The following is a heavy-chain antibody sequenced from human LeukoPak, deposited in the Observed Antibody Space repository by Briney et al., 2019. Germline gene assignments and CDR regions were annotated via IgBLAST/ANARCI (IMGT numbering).Heavy chain of an antibody. J-gene: IGHJ4*02. V-gene: IGHV3-23*01. CDR1: GFSVSINY. D-gene: IGHD3-10*01. Sequence: GGSLRLSCAVSGFSVSINYMSWVRQAPGKGLEWVSSISGSGGSTYYADSVKGRFTISRDNSKNTLYLQMNSLRAEDTAVYYCAKASRLLHGSGSYPGYFDYWGQGTLVTVSS. CDR3: AKASRLLHGSGSYPGYFDY. CDR2: ISGSGGST.